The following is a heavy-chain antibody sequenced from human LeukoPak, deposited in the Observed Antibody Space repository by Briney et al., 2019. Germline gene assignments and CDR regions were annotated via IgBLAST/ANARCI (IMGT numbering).Heavy chain of an antibody. CDR2: ISGSGGST. CDR3: ARSFSSGWGIDY. J-gene: IGHJ4*02. Sequence: GGSLRLSCAASGFTFSSCSMNWVRQAPGKGLEWVSAISGSGGSTYYADSVKGRFTISRDNAKNSLYLQMNSLRAEDTAVYYCARSFSSGWGIDYWGQGTLVTVSS. V-gene: IGHV3-21*01. D-gene: IGHD6-19*01. CDR1: GFTFSSCS.